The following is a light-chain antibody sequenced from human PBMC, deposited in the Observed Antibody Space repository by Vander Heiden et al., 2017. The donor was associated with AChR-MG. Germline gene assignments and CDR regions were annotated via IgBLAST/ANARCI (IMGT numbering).Light chain of an antibody. CDR3: QQYENWPPEFT. CDR2: GAS. J-gene: IGKJ2*01. CDR1: QSVSTN. Sequence: EIVLTQSPATLSVSPGEGASLSCRASQSVSTNLAWYQQRPGQPPRLLIYGASTRATSIPASFGGAGSGTDFTLTITSVQPEDFAVYYCQQYENWPPEFTFGLGTKLDI. V-gene: IGKV3-15*01.